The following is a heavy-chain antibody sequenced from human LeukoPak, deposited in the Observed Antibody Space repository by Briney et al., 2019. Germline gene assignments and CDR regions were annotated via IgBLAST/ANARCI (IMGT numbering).Heavy chain of an antibody. Sequence: GRSLRLSCAASGFTFSSYAMHWVRQAPGKGLEWVAVISYDGSNKYYADSVKGRFTISRDNSKNTLYLQMNSLRAEDTAVYYCARPPSLYGDYGYFDYWGQGTLVTVSS. CDR2: ISYDGSNK. CDR1: GFTFSSYA. J-gene: IGHJ4*02. D-gene: IGHD4-17*01. CDR3: ARPPSLYGDYGYFDY. V-gene: IGHV3-30*04.